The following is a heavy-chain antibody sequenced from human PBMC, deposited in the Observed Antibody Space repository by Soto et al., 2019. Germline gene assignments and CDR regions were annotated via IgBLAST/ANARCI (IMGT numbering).Heavy chain of an antibody. CDR3: ARDEVVAARPWRRNWFDP. V-gene: IGHV1-18*01. CDR2: ISAYNGNT. Sequence: ASVKVSCKASGYTFTSYGISWVRQAPGQGLEWVGWISAYNGNTNYAQKLQGRVTMTTDTSTSTAYMELRSLRSDDTAVYYCARDEVVAARPWRRNWFDPWGQGTLVTVSS. D-gene: IGHD6-6*01. J-gene: IGHJ5*02. CDR1: GYTFTSYG.